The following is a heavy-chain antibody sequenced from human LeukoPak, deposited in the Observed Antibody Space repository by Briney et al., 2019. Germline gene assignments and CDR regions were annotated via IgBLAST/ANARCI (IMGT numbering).Heavy chain of an antibody. D-gene: IGHD3-22*01. CDR1: GGSISSSRYY. Sequence: SETLSLTCTVSGGSISSSRYYWGWLRQPPGKGLEWIGSIYYSGSTYYNPSLKSLLTNSVDTAKNQFSLKLSSVTAADTAWYYRARDSYYYDSSVYYRYDYWGQGTLVTVSS. J-gene: IGHJ4*02. CDR3: ARDSYYYDSSVYYRYDY. V-gene: IGHV4-39*07. CDR2: IYYSGST.